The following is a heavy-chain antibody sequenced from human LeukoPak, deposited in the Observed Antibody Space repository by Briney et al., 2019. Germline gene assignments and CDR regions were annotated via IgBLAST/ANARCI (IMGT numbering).Heavy chain of an antibody. J-gene: IGHJ4*02. CDR3: ARKIYGSENYIDY. CDR2: ISGSGGST. V-gene: IGHV3-23*01. Sequence: GGSLRLSCAASGFTFSSYWMSWVRQAPGKGLEWVSAISGSGGSTNYADSVKGRFTISRDNSKNMLYLQMNSLRAEDTAVYYCARKIYGSENYIDYWGQGTLVTVSS. D-gene: IGHD3-10*01. CDR1: GFTFSSYW.